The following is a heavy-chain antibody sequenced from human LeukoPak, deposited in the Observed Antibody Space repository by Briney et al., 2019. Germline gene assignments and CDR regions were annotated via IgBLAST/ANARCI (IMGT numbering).Heavy chain of an antibody. D-gene: IGHD6-13*01. CDR2: IYYSGST. Sequence: PSETLSLTCTVSGGSISSNNYYWGWIRQPPGKGLEWIGSIYYSGSTYYNPSLKSRVTISVDTSKNQFSLKLSSVTAADTAVYYCARNPSNTWGGSDYWGQGTLVTVSS. V-gene: IGHV4-39*01. CDR3: ARNPSNTWGGSDY. J-gene: IGHJ4*02. CDR1: GGSISSNNYY.